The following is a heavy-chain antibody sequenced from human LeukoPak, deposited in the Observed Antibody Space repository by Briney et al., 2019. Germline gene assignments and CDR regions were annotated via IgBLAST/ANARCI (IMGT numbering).Heavy chain of an antibody. D-gene: IGHD4-17*01. Sequence: GRSLRLSCAASGFTFSSYGMHWVRQAPGKGLEWVAVISYDGSNKYYADSVKGRFTTSRDNSKNTLYLQMNSLRAEDTAVYYCAKGPTVTTLDYWGQGTLVTVSS. J-gene: IGHJ4*02. CDR2: ISYDGSNK. V-gene: IGHV3-30*18. CDR1: GFTFSSYG. CDR3: AKGPTVTTLDY.